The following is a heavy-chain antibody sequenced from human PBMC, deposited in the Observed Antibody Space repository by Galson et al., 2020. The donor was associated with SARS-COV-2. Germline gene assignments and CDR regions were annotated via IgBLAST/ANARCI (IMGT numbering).Heavy chain of an antibody. V-gene: IGHV3-30-3*01. CDR1: GFTFSSYA. J-gene: IGHJ6*02. Sequence: PGGSLRLSCAASGFTFSSYAMHWVRQAPGKGLEWVAVISYDGSNKYYADSVKGRFTISRDNSKNTLYLQMNSLRAEDTTVYYCARARGGTYYYGMDVWGQGTTVIVSS. CDR2: ISYDGSNK. CDR3: ARARGGTYYYGMDV. D-gene: IGHD3-16*01.